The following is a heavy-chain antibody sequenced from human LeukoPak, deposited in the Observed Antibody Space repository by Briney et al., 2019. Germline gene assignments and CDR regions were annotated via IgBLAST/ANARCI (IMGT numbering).Heavy chain of an antibody. V-gene: IGHV3-7*05. Sequence: GGSLRLSCAASGFIFSNYWMSWVRQAPGKGLEWVANIKHDGSEKYYVDSVKGRFTISRDNAENSLYLQMNSLRAEDTAVYYCAKDSKIPQQPLDYWGQGTLVTVSS. CDR1: GFIFSNYW. J-gene: IGHJ4*02. CDR3: AKDSKIPQQPLDY. CDR2: IKHDGSEK. D-gene: IGHD6-13*01.